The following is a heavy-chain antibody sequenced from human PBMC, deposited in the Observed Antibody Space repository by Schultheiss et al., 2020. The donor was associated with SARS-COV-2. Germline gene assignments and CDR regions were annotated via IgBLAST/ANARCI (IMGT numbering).Heavy chain of an antibody. Sequence: GGSLRLSCAASGFSLNNFGMSWVRQAPGKGLEWVSSISSSGGSTYYADSVKGRFTISRDNSKNTLYLQMNSPRGEDTAVYYCAKDSRGYYYIFDSWGQGTLVTVSS. CDR1: GFSLNNFG. CDR3: AKDSRGYYYIFDS. CDR2: ISSSGGST. J-gene: IGHJ4*02. V-gene: IGHV3-23*01. D-gene: IGHD3-22*01.